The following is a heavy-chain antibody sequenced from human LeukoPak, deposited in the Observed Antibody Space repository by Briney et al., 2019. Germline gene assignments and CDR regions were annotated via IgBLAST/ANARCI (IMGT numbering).Heavy chain of an antibody. CDR1: GYSISSGYY. CDR3: ARDGLASSSLFSWFDP. J-gene: IGHJ5*02. Sequence: SETLSLTCAVSGYSISSGYYWGWIRQPPGKGLEWIGSIYHSGSTYYNPSLKSRGTISVDTSKNQFSLKLSSLTAADTAVYYCARDGLASSSLFSWFDPWGQATLVTVSS. CDR2: IYHSGST. V-gene: IGHV4-38-2*02. D-gene: IGHD6-6*01.